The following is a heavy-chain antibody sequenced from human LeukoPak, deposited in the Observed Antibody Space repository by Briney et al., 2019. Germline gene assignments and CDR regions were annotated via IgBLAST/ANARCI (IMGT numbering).Heavy chain of an antibody. D-gene: IGHD3-10*01. CDR3: AREGGSGSYLDY. CDR1: GGTFSSYA. CDR2: IIPIFGTA. J-gene: IGHJ4*02. V-gene: IGHV1-69*06. Sequence: GSSVKVSCKASGGTFSSYAISWVRQATGQGLEWMGGIIPIFGTADYAQKFQGRVTITADKSTSTAYMELSSLRSEDTAVYYCAREGGSGSYLDYWGQGTLVTVSS.